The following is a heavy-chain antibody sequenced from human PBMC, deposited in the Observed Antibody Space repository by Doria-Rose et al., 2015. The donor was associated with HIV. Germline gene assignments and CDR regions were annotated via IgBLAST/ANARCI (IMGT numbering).Heavy chain of an antibody. CDR3: ARIKSSRWYHKYYFDF. CDR1: GVSLSSHGMG. Sequence: SGPVLVRPTETLTLTCTVSGVSLSSHGMGVSWIRQPPGKALEWLANIFSDDERSYKTSLKSRLTISRGTSKSQVVLTMTDMDPVDTATYYCARIKSSRWYHKYYFDFWGQGTLVIVSA. J-gene: IGHJ4*02. CDR2: IFSDDER. D-gene: IGHD6-13*01. V-gene: IGHV2-26*01.